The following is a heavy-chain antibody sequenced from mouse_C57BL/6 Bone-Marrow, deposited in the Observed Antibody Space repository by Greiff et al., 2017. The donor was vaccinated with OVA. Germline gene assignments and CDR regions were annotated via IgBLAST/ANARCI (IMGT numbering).Heavy chain of an antibody. CDR3: AREFDYYGSSWGY. CDR1: GYTFTDYY. V-gene: IGHV1-19*01. J-gene: IGHJ2*01. D-gene: IGHD1-1*01. CDR2: INPYNGGT. Sequence: VQLQQSGPVLVKPGASVKMSCKASGYTFTDYYMNWVKQSHGKSLEWIGVINPYNGGTSYNQKFKGKATLTVDKSSSTAYMELNSLTSEDSAVYYCAREFDYYGSSWGYWGQGTTLTVAS.